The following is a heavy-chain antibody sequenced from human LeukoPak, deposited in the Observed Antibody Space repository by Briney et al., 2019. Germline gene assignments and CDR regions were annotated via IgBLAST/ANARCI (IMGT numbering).Heavy chain of an antibody. Sequence: GGSLRLSCAASGFTFSDYYMSWIRQAPGKGLEWVSYISSSGSTTYYADSVKGRFTISRDNAKNSLYLQMNSLRAEDTAVYYCARDGVPATRKTPYYFDYWGQGTLVTVSS. V-gene: IGHV3-11*01. CDR3: ARDGVPATRKTPYYFDY. J-gene: IGHJ4*02. CDR2: ISSSGSTT. CDR1: GFTFSDYY. D-gene: IGHD2-2*01.